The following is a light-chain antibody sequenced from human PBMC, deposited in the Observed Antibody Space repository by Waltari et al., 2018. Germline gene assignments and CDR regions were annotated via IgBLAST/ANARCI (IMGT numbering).Light chain of an antibody. CDR3: QQRSNWPQNT. Sequence: EIVLTQSPATLSLSPGERATLSCRASQSVSSYLAWYQQKPGQAPRLLLYDASNRATGIPARFSGSGSGTDFTLTISSLEPEDFAVYYCQQRSNWPQNTFGQGTKLEIK. J-gene: IGKJ2*01. CDR2: DAS. CDR1: QSVSSY. V-gene: IGKV3-11*01.